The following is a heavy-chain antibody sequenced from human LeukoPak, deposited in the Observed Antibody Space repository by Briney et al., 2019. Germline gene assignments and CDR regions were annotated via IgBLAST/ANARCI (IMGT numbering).Heavy chain of an antibody. J-gene: IGHJ4*02. Sequence: GGSLRLSCAASGFTFGDYYMSWIRQASGKGLEWVSYISSSGSTIYYADSVKGRFTISRDNAKNSLYLQMNSLRAEDTAVYYCAREREQWPPGGPTSLVYWGQGTLVTVSS. CDR3: AREREQWPPGGPTSLVY. V-gene: IGHV3-11*01. CDR2: ISSSGSTI. CDR1: GFTFGDYY. D-gene: IGHD6-19*01.